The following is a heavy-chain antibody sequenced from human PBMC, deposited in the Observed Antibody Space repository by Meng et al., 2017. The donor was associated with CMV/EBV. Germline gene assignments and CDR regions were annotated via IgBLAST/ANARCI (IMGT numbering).Heavy chain of an antibody. D-gene: IGHD3-10*01. Sequence: GESLKISCAASGFTFSTYWMTWVRQAPGKGPEWVANIKQDGSEKYYVDSVKGRFTISRDNAKDSLFLQMNSLRAEDTAMYYCARNARGSGYWGQGTLVTVSS. CDR1: GFTFSTYW. V-gene: IGHV3-7*01. CDR2: IKQDGSEK. CDR3: ARNARGSGY. J-gene: IGHJ4*02.